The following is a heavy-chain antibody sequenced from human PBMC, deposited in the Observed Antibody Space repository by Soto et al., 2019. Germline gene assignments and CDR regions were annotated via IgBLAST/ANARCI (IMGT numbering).Heavy chain of an antibody. Sequence: SLKISCKGAGYSFTSYWIGWVRQMPGKGLEWMGIIYPGDSDTRYSPSFQGQVTISADKSISTAYLQWSSLKASDTAMYYCARQSYDILTGYYSSVGYWGQGTLVTVPS. D-gene: IGHD3-9*01. J-gene: IGHJ4*02. V-gene: IGHV5-51*01. CDR2: IYPGDSDT. CDR1: GYSFTSYW. CDR3: ARQSYDILTGYYSSVGY.